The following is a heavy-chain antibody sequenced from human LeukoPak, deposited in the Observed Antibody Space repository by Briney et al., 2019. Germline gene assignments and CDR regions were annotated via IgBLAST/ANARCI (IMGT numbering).Heavy chain of an antibody. J-gene: IGHJ4*02. CDR1: GYTFTSYG. Sequence: ASVKVSCKASGYTFTSYGVSWVRQAPGQGLEWMGWISAYNGNTNYAQKLQGRVTMTTDTSTSTAYMELRSLRSDDTAVYYCARAQRRVTYYYDSSGYYRFDYWAREPWSPSPQ. D-gene: IGHD3-22*01. CDR2: ISAYNGNT. V-gene: IGHV1-18*01. CDR3: ARAQRRVTYYYDSSGYYRFDY.